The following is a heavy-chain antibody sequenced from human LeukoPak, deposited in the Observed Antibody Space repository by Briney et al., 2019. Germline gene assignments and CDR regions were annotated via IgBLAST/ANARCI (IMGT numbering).Heavy chain of an antibody. CDR2: ERYDGSKT. V-gene: IGHV3-30*02. CDR1: GFTFNNYG. CDR3: AKDVRPYQLLGFWFDP. J-gene: IGHJ5*02. D-gene: IGHD2-2*01. Sequence: GGSLRLSCAASGFTFNNYGMHGVRQAPGKGLDWVALERYDGSKTYYAESVKGRFTISRDNSNNTLYVQMKSLRPDDAAVYYCAKDVRPYQLLGFWFDPWGQGTLVTVPS.